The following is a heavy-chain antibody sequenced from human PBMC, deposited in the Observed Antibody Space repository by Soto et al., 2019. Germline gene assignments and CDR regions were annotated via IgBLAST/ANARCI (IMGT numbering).Heavy chain of an antibody. J-gene: IGHJ4*02. CDR2: ISYDGSNK. CDR1: GFTFSSYA. V-gene: IGHV3-30-3*01. Sequence: GGSLRLSCAASGFTFSSYAMHWVRQAPGKGLEWVAVISYDGSNKYYADSVKGRFTISRDNSKNTLYLQMNSLRAEDTAVYYCSRDLFGEEWEPGVYWGQGSLVTGSS. D-gene: IGHD1-26*01. CDR3: SRDLFGEEWEPGVY.